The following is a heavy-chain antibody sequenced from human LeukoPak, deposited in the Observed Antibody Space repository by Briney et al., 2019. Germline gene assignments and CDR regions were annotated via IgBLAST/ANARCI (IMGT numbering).Heavy chain of an antibody. CDR3: ARARGTVAIDY. D-gene: IGHD5-12*01. CDR1: GGSFSDYY. V-gene: IGHV4-34*01. Sequence: SETLSLTCAVYGGSFSDYYWTWIRQPPGKGLEWIGEINHSGGTNYNSSLKSRVTVSVDTSKNQFSLKVTSVTAADTAVYYCARARGTVAIDYWSQGTLVTVSS. CDR2: INHSGGT. J-gene: IGHJ4*02.